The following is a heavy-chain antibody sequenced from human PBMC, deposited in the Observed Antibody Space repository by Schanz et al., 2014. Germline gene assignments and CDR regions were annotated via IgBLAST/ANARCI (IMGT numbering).Heavy chain of an antibody. CDR1: GFTSSNAW. CDR2: ISYDGT. V-gene: IGHV3-30*18. J-gene: IGHJ4*02. CDR3: TKERGYIY. Sequence: VQLVESGGGLVKPGGSLRLSCAASGFTSSNAWMSWVRQAPGTGLEWVAVISYDGTNADSVKGRFTISRDNSKNTVYLQMNSLRAEDTAVYYCTKERGYIYWGQGTLVTVSS. D-gene: IGHD5-12*01.